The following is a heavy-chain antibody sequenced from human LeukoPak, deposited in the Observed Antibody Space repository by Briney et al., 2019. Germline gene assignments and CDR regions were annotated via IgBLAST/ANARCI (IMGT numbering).Heavy chain of an antibody. CDR3: ASMSYCRSTSCLFHYYYYMNV. J-gene: IGHJ6*03. V-gene: IGHV1-2*02. CDR1: GYTFTGCY. CDR2: INPNSGGT. D-gene: IGHD2-2*01. Sequence: GASVKVSCKASGYTFTGCYMHWVRQAPGQGLEWMGWINPNSGGTNYAQKFQGRVTMTRDTSINTAYMELSRLRSDDTAVYYCASMSYCRSTSCLFHYYYYMNVWGKGTTVTVSS.